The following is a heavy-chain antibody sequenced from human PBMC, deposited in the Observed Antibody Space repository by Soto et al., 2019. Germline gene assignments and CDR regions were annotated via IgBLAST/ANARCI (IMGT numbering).Heavy chain of an antibody. CDR3: ARSTTTVRKPFYLDH. CDR1: GFTFTSYA. J-gene: IGHJ4*02. CDR2: ISGSGGTT. V-gene: IGHV3-23*01. Sequence: EVQLLESGGGLVLPGGSLRLSCAASGFTFTSYALSWVRQAPGRGLEWVSAISGSGGTTYYADSVKGRFTISRDKSKSALHLQLDSLRVDDTAVYYCARSTTTVRKPFYLDHWGQGALVSVSS. D-gene: IGHD1-1*01.